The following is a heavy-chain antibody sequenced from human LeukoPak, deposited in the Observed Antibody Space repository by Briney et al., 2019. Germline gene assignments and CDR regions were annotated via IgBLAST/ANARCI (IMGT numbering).Heavy chain of an antibody. V-gene: IGHV3-48*03. D-gene: IGHD2-21*02. CDR3: ARESLDCYGDCYDY. Sequence: GGSLRLSCTVSGFTFSSYEMCWVRQAPGKGLEWVSYISGSGGTIYYADSVKGRFTISRDNAKNSLYLQMNSLKAEDTAVYYCARESLDCYGDCYDYWGQGTLVTVSS. CDR2: ISGSGGTI. CDR1: GFTFSSYE. J-gene: IGHJ4*02.